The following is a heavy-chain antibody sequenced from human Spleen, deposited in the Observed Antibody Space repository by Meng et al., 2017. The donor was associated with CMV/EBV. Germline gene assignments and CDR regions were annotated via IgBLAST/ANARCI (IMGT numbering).Heavy chain of an antibody. CDR3: ARDRMESITMISSYGMDV. CDR1: GGTFSSYA. J-gene: IGHJ6*02. Sequence: SVKVSCKASGGTFSSYAISWVRQAPGQGLEWMGGIIPIFGTANYAQKFQGRVTITTDESTSTAYMELSSLRSEDTAVYYCARDRMESITMISSYGMDVWGQGTTVTVSS. CDR2: IIPIFGTA. D-gene: IGHD3-22*01. V-gene: IGHV1-69*05.